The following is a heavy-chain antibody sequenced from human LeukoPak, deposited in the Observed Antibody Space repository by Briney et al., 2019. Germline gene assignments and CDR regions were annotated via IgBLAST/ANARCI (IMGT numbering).Heavy chain of an antibody. CDR2: IYTSGST. Sequence: SETLSLTCTVSGGSISSYYWSWIRQPAGKGLEWIGRIYTSGSTNYNPSLKSRVTMSVDTSKNQFSLKLSSVTAADTAVYYCARERRRVVVTKGREAYYFDYWGQGTLVTVSS. D-gene: IGHD3-22*01. CDR3: ARERRRVVVTKGREAYYFDY. V-gene: IGHV4-4*07. CDR1: GGSISSYY. J-gene: IGHJ4*02.